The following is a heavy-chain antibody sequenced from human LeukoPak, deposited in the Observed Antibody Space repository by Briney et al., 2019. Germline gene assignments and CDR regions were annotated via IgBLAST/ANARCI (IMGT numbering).Heavy chain of an antibody. D-gene: IGHD2-15*01. J-gene: IGHJ6*03. CDR2: ISSSSSYI. V-gene: IGHV3-21*01. Sequence: GGSLRLSCAASGITFSSYSMNWVRQAPGKGLEWVSSISSSSSYIYYAYSVKGRFTISRDNAKNSLYLQMNSLRAEDTAVYYCARGDCSGGSCYLGYYYYYMDVWGKGTTVTISS. CDR1: GITFSSYS. CDR3: ARGDCSGGSCYLGYYYYYMDV.